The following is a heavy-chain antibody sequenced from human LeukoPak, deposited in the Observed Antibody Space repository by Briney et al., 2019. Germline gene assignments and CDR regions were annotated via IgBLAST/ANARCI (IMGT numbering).Heavy chain of an antibody. J-gene: IGHJ6*03. Sequence: ASETLSLTCTVSGGSISSYYWSWIRQHPGKGLEWIGYIYYSGSTNYNPSLKSRVTISVDTSKNQFSLKLSSVTAADTAVYYCARGRRLGVRYYYYYMDVWGKGTTVTISS. CDR1: GGSISSYY. D-gene: IGHD3-16*01. CDR3: ARGRRLGVRYYYYYMDV. CDR2: IYYSGST. V-gene: IGHV4-59*12.